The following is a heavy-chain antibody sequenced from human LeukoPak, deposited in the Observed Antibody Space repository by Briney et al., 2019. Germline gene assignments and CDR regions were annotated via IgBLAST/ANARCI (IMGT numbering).Heavy chain of an antibody. J-gene: IGHJ5*02. CDR1: GGSISSYY. V-gene: IGHV4-59*12. CDR3: ARDLRYYYDSSGPNWFDP. D-gene: IGHD3-22*01. CDR2: IYYSGST. Sequence: SETLSLTCTVSGGSISSYYWSWIRQPPGKGLEWIGYIYYSGSTNYNPSLKSRVTISLDTSKNQFSLKLSSVTAADTAVYYCARDLRYYYDSSGPNWFDPWGQGTLVTVSS.